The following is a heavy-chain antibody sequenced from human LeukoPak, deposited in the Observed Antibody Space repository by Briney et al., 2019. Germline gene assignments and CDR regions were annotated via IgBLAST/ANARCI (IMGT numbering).Heavy chain of an antibody. D-gene: IGHD5-18*01. Sequence: PGGSLRLSCAASGFTVSSNYMSWVRQAPGKGLEWVSVIYSGGSTYYADSVKGRFTISRDNSKSTLYIQMNSLRAEDTAVYYCAKRIQSALATGYWGQGTLVTVSS. J-gene: IGHJ4*02. CDR1: GFTVSSNY. CDR3: AKRIQSALATGY. V-gene: IGHV3-53*01. CDR2: IYSGGST.